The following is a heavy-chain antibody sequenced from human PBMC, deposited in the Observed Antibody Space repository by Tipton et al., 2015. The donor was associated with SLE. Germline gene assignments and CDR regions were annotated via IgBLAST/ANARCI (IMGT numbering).Heavy chain of an antibody. CDR2: LNPNSGKT. V-gene: IGHV1-8*01. D-gene: IGHD6-6*01. J-gene: IGHJ4*02. CDR3: ARMGLDSSSSSDH. Sequence: QSGAEVRKPGASVKVSCKASGYTFINYNVNWVRQASGQGLEWMGWLNPNSGKTGYGQKFQGRVSMTRNTSITTAYMELTSLKSEDTAVYYCARMGLDSSSSSDHWGTGTLVTVSS. CDR1: GYTFINYN.